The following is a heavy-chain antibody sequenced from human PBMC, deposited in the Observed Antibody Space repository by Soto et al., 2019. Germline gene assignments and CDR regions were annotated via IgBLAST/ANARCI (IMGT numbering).Heavy chain of an antibody. J-gene: IGHJ3*02. Sequence: QVQLVQSGTEVKKPGASVKVSCKTSGYTFTNYGINWVRQAPGQGLEWMGWINPYNGNTNYAQKLQGRVTMTTATSTTPASMELRSLPSDDPAVDYCARDRVAGIWGDAFAIWGPGTVVTVPS. CDR3: ARDRVAGIWGDAFAI. D-gene: IGHD3-16*01. CDR2: INPYNGNT. V-gene: IGHV1-18*04. CDR1: GYTFTNYG.